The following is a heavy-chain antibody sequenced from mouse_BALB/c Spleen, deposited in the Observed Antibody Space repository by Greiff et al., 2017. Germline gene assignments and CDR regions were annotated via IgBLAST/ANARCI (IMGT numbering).Heavy chain of an antibody. Sequence: EVKLVESGGGLVKPGGSLKLSCAASGFTFSSYAMSWVRQSPEKRLEWVAEISSGGSYTYYPDTVTGRFTISRDNAKNTLYLEMSSLRSEDTAMYYCARDDYDRVFAYWGQGTLVTVSA. J-gene: IGHJ3*01. V-gene: IGHV5-9-4*01. CDR2: ISSGGSYT. CDR3: ARDDYDRVFAY. CDR1: GFTFSSYA. D-gene: IGHD2-4*01.